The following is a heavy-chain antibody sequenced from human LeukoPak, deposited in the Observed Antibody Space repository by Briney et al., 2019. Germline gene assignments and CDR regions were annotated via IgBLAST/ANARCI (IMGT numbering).Heavy chain of an antibody. Sequence: GGSLRLSCAASGFTFSSYEMNWVRQAPGKGLEWVSYISSSGSTIYHADSVKGRFTISRDNAKNSLYLQMNSLRAEDTAVYYCARDPGQQLVPNHFDYWGQGTLVTVSS. CDR1: GFTFSSYE. V-gene: IGHV3-48*03. CDR3: ARDPGQQLVPNHFDY. D-gene: IGHD6-13*01. J-gene: IGHJ4*02. CDR2: ISSSGSTI.